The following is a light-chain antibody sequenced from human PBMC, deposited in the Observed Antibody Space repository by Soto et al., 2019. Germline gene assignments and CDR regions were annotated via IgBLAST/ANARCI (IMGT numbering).Light chain of an antibody. V-gene: IGLV2-14*01. CDR2: EVS. Sequence: ARTQPASVSRSPGQSITIACTGTSSEGGGYNYVSWYQQHPGKAPKLMIYEVSNRPSGVSNRFSGSKSGNTASLTISGLQAEDEADYYCSSYTSSSTLRVFGTGTKAPS. CDR1: SSEGGGYNY. CDR3: SSYTSSSTLRV. J-gene: IGLJ1*01.